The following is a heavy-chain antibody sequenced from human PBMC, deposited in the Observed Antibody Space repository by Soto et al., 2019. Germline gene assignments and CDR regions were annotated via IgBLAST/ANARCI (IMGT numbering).Heavy chain of an antibody. Sequence: QVQLVQSGAEVKKPGSSVKVSCKASGGTFSSHAISWVRQAPGQGLEWMGGIIPIFGTAKYAQNFQGRVTITADESTSTANMELSSLRSEDTAVYYCARGLRLGELSFSYWGQGTPVTVSS. CDR2: IIPIFGTA. CDR3: ARGLRLGELSFSY. V-gene: IGHV1-69*01. J-gene: IGHJ4*01. D-gene: IGHD3-16*02. CDR1: GGTFSSHA.